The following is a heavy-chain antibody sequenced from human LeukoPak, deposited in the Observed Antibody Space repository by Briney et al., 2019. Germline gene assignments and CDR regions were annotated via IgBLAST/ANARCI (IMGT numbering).Heavy chain of an antibody. CDR2: TYYSGST. D-gene: IGHD2-2*01. J-gene: IGHJ6*03. V-gene: IGHV4-59*01. Sequence: PSETLSLTCTVSGGSISSYYWSWIRQPPGKGLEWIGYTYYSGSTNYNPSLKSRVTISVDTSKNQFSLKLSSVTAADTAVYYCARGGVVVPAAIGSYYMDVWGKGTTVTVSS. CDR3: ARGGVVVPAAIGSYYMDV. CDR1: GGSISSYY.